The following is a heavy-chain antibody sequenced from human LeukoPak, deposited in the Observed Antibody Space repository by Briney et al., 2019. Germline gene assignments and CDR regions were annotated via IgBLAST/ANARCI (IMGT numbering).Heavy chain of an antibody. CDR2: IRYVGSNK. CDR1: GFTFSSYG. Sequence: GGSLRLSCAASGFTFSSYGMHWVRQAPGKGLEWVAFIRYVGSNKYYADSVKGRFTISRDNSKNTLYLQMNSLRAEDTAVYYCAKDELDYWGQGTLVTVSS. CDR3: AKDELDY. J-gene: IGHJ4*02. V-gene: IGHV3-30*02.